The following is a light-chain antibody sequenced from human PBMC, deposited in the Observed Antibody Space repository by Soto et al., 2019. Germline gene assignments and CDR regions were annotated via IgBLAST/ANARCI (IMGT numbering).Light chain of an antibody. CDR2: GAS. CDR3: QQYGSSPRYT. J-gene: IGKJ2*01. V-gene: IGKV3-20*01. CDR1: QSVGTS. Sequence: EIVLTQSPVTLSLSPGERGTLSCRASQSVGTSLAWYQQKPGQAPRLLIYGASNRATGIPDRFSGSGSGTDFTLTISKLEPEDFAVYHCQQYGSSPRYTFGQGTKLEIK.